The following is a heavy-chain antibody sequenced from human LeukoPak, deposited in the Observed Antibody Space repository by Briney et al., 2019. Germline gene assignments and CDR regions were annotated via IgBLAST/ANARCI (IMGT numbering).Heavy chain of an antibody. Sequence: GESLKISCKGSGYSFTSYWIGWVRQMPGKGLEWMGIIYPGDSDTRYSPSFQGQVTISADKSISTAYLQWSSLKASDTAMYYCARHSEPDYGGFDAFDIWGQGTMVTVSS. J-gene: IGHJ3*02. D-gene: IGHD4-23*01. CDR3: ARHSEPDYGGFDAFDI. V-gene: IGHV5-51*01. CDR2: IYPGDSDT. CDR1: GYSFTSYW.